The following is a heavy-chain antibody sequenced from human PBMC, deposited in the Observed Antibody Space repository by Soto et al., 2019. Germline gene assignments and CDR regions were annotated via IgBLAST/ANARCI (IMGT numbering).Heavy chain of an antibody. CDR2: ISGSGGST. Sequence: LRLSCAASGFTFSSYAMSWVRQAPGKGLEWVSAISGSGGSTYYADSVKGRFTISRGNSKNTLYLQMNSLRAEDTAVYYCARAVAGTGSFDYWGQGTLVTVSS. CDR3: ARAVAGTGSFDY. CDR1: GFTFSSYA. V-gene: IGHV3-23*01. D-gene: IGHD6-19*01. J-gene: IGHJ4*02.